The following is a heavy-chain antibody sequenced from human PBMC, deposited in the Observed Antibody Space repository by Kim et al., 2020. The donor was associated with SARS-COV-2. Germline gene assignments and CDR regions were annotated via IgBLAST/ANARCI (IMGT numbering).Heavy chain of an antibody. Sequence: SETLSLTCTVSGGSISSSSYYWGWIRQPPGKGLEWIGSIYYSGSTYYNPSLKSRVTISVDTSKNQFSLKLSSVTAADTAVYYCARLAMGDSSGYYYYYG. CDR3: ARLAMGDSSGYYYYYG. CDR1: GGSISSSSYY. J-gene: IGHJ6*01. V-gene: IGHV4-39*01. D-gene: IGHD3-22*01. CDR2: IYYSGST.